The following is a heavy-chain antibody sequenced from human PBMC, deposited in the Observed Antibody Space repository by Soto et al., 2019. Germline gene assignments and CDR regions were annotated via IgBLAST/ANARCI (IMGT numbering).Heavy chain of an antibody. V-gene: IGHV4-59*01. J-gene: IGHJ6*02. CDR2: IYYSGST. CDR3: ARGPTQRITIFGVVDYYYYGMDV. Sequence: SETLSLTCTVSGGSISSYYWSWIRQPPGKGLEWIGYIYYSGSTNYNPSLKSRVTISVDTSKNQFSLKLSSVTAADTAVYYCARGPTQRITIFGVVDYYYYGMDVWGQGTTVT. CDR1: GGSISSYY. D-gene: IGHD3-3*01.